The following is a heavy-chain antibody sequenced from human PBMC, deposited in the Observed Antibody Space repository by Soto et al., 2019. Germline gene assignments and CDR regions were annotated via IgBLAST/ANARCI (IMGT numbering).Heavy chain of an antibody. V-gene: IGHV3-48*01. D-gene: IGHD1-26*01. Sequence: GGSLRLSCAASGFTFSQFPMNWVRQAPGKGLEWISYISTGSSAIHYADSVRGRFTIFRDEATNSLYLQMNSLRAEDTAIYYCARGSAFIGLDYWGQGTPVTVSS. CDR1: GFTFSQFP. CDR3: ARGSAFIGLDY. CDR2: ISTGSSAI. J-gene: IGHJ4*02.